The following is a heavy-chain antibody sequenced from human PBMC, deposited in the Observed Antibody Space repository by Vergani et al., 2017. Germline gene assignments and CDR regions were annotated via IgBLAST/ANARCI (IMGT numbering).Heavy chain of an antibody. CDR3: ARDPNDFWSGYHAFDI. CDR1: GGTFSSYA. CDR2: IIPILGTA. D-gene: IGHD3-3*01. J-gene: IGHJ3*02. Sequence: QVQLVQSGAEVKKPGSSVKVSCKASGGTFSSYAISWVRQAPGQGLEWMGRIIPILGTANYAQKFQGRVTITADESTSTAYMELSSLRSEDTAVYYCARDPNDFWSGYHAFDIWGQGTMVTVSS. V-gene: IGHV1-69*11.